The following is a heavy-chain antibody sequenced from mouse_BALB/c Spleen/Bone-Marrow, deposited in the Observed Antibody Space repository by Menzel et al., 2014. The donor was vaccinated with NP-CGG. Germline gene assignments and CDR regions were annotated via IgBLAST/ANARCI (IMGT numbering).Heavy chain of an antibody. V-gene: IGHV7-3*02. Sequence: EVQRVESGGGLVQPGGSLRLSCATSGFTFTDYYMSWVRQPPGKALEWLGFIRNKANGYTTEYSASVKGRFTISRDNSQSILYLQMNTLRAEDSATYCCARDINYGIYWFFDVWGAGTTVTVSS. J-gene: IGHJ1*01. CDR3: ARDINYGIYWFFDV. CDR1: GFTFTDYY. D-gene: IGHD1-1*02. CDR2: IRNKANGYTT.